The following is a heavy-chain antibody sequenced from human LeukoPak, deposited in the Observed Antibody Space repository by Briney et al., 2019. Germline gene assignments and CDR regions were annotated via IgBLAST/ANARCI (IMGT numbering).Heavy chain of an antibody. D-gene: IGHD2-2*02. Sequence: ASVTVSCTASGYTFIVYYIHWVRQAPGQGLEWMGWINPNSGVTNYGQKFQGRVTMTRDTSISTAYMDLSRLRSDDTAVYFCAITYTGGSGDTFDVWGQGTMVAVSS. J-gene: IGHJ3*01. CDR1: GYTFIVYY. CDR3: AITYTGGSGDTFDV. CDR2: INPNSGVT. V-gene: IGHV1-2*02.